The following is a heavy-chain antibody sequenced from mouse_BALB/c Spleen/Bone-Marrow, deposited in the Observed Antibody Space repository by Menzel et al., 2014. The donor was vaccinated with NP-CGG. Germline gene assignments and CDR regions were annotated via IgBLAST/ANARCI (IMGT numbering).Heavy chain of an antibody. CDR3: ARDWDWYFDV. V-gene: IGHV2-9*02. CDR2: IWAGGST. Sequence: QVHVKQSGPGLVAPSQRLSITCTVSGFSLTSYGVHWVRQPPGKGLEWLGVIWAGGSTNYNSALMSRLSISKDNSKSQVFLKMNSLQTDDTAMYYCARDWDWYFDVWGAGTTVTVSS. CDR1: GFSLTSYG. D-gene: IGHD4-1*01. J-gene: IGHJ1*01.